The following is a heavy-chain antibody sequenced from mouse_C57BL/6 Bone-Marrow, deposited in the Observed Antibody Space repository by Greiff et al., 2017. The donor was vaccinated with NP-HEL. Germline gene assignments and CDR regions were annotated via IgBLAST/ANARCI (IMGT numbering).Heavy chain of an antibody. CDR2: IYPGSGST. V-gene: IGHV1-55*01. D-gene: IGHD1-1*01. CDR1: GYTFTSYW. CDR3: ARLNYGSSPAAY. J-gene: IGHJ3*01. Sequence: QVQLQQPGAELVKPGASVKMSCKASGYTFTSYWITWVKQRPGQGLEWIGDIYPGSGSTNYNEKFKSKATLTVDTSSSTAYVQLSSLTSEDSAVYYCARLNYGSSPAAYWGQGTLVTVSA.